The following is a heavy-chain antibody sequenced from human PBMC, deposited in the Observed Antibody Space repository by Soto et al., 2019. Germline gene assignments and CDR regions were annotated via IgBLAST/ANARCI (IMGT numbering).Heavy chain of an antibody. D-gene: IGHD6-25*01. CDR1: GYTFTSYD. V-gene: IGHV1-8*01. CDR3: ARGRRRRDGRYYYYGMDV. Sequence: QVQLMQSGAEVKKPGASVKVSCKASGYTFTSYDINWVRQATGQGLEWMGWMNPNSGNTGYAQKFQGRVTMTRNTSISTAYMELSSLRSEDTAVYYCARGRRRRDGRYYYYGMDVWGQGTTVTVSS. J-gene: IGHJ6*02. CDR2: MNPNSGNT.